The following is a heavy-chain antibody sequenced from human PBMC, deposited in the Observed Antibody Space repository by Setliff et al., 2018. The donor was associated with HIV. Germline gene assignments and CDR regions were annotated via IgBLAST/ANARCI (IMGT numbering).Heavy chain of an antibody. CDR3: ARPIAVAGIYYFDY. CDR1: GYTFTSYG. J-gene: IGHJ4*02. V-gene: IGHV1-18*01. D-gene: IGHD6-19*01. CDR2: ISGYNGNT. Sequence: GASVKVSCKASGYTFTSYGISWVRQAPGQGLEWMGWISGYNGNTNYAQKLQGRVTMTTDTSTSTAYMELRSLRSDDTAVYYCARPIAVAGIYYFDYWGQGTLVTVSS.